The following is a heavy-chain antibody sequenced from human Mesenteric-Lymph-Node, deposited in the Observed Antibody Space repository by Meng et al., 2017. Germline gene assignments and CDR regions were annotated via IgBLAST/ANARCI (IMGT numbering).Heavy chain of an antibody. Sequence: GESLKISCAASGFTFSSYSMNWVRQAPGKGLEWVSSISSSSSYIYYADSVKGRFTISRDNAKNSLYLQMNSLRAEDTAVYYCARDSPYYYDSSGYPLGWGQGTLVTVSS. J-gene: IGHJ4*02. CDR3: ARDSPYYYDSSGYPLG. D-gene: IGHD3-22*01. V-gene: IGHV3-21*01. CDR2: ISSSSSYI. CDR1: GFTFSSYS.